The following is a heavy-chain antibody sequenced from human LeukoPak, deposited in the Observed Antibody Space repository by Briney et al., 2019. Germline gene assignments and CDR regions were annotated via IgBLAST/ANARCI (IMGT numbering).Heavy chain of an antibody. J-gene: IGHJ4*02. Sequence: SETLSLTCTVSGGSISSGGYYWSWIRQHPGKGLEWIGYIYYSGSTYYNPSLKSRVTISVDTSKNQFSLKLSSVTAADTAVYYCAWQYSSSWYVIGYWGQGTLVTVSS. D-gene: IGHD6-13*01. CDR2: IYYSGST. CDR3: AWQYSSSWYVIGY. V-gene: IGHV4-31*03. CDR1: GGSISSGGYY.